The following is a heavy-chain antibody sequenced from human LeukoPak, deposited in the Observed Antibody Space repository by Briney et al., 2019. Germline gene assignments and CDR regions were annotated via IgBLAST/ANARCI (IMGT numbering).Heavy chain of an antibody. CDR2: ISSSGSTI. CDR3: ARREGGIAAASDY. V-gene: IGHV3-48*03. CDR1: GFTFSSYE. Sequence: GGSLRLSCAASGFTFSSYEMNWVRQAPGKGLEWVSYISSSGSTIYYADSVKGRFTISRDNAKNSLYLQMNSLRAEDTAVYYCARREGGIAAASDYWGQGTLVTVSS. D-gene: IGHD6-13*01. J-gene: IGHJ4*02.